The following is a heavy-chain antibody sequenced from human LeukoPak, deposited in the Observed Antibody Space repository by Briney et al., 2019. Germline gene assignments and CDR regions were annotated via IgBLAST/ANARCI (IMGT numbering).Heavy chain of an antibody. Sequence: GGSLRLSCAASGFTFNSYAMSWVRQAPGKGLEWVANIKHDGSEKQDGSEKNYVDSVKGRFTISRDNAKNSLYLQMNSLRAEDTAVYYCARSGRGVDSFYFYMDVWGKGTTVTVSS. J-gene: IGHJ6*03. CDR1: GFTFNSYA. V-gene: IGHV3-7*01. CDR3: ARSGRGVDSFYFYMDV. D-gene: IGHD3-10*01. CDR2: IKHDGSEKQDGSEK.